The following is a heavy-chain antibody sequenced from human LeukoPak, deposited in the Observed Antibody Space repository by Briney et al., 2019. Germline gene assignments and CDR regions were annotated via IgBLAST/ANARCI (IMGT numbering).Heavy chain of an antibody. Sequence: SETLSLTCTVSGGSISSHYWSWIRQPPGKGLEWIGYIYYSGSTNYNPSLKSRVTISVDTSKNQFSLKLSSVAAADTAVYYCARGYDFWVDYWGQGTLVTVSS. CDR1: GGSISSHY. J-gene: IGHJ4*02. D-gene: IGHD3-3*01. CDR3: ARGYDFWVDY. V-gene: IGHV4-59*11. CDR2: IYYSGST.